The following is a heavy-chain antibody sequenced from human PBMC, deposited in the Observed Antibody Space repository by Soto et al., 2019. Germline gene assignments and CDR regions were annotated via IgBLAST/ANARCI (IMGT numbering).Heavy chain of an antibody. V-gene: IGHV3-30*18. CDR1: GFTFSSYG. Sequence: GESLRLSCAASGFTFSSYGMHWVRQAPGKGLEWVAVISYDGSNKYYADSVKGRFTISRDNSKNTLYLQMNSLRAEDTAVYYCAKGSYYYDSSGSFDYWGQGTLVTVSS. D-gene: IGHD3-22*01. J-gene: IGHJ4*02. CDR2: ISYDGSNK. CDR3: AKGSYYYDSSGSFDY.